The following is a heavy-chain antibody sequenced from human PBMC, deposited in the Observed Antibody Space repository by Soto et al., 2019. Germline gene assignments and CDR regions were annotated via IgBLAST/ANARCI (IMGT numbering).Heavy chain of an antibody. Sequence: QVHLVQSGAEVRKPGSSVKVSCKASGGTFRNHGINWVRQAPGQGLEWVGAFIPILGTTNYAPKFQGRVTITADESTSTAYMQLRSLRSEDSVIYFCARALLRLVELSFGSFDYWGQGTLVTVSS. CDR1: GGTFRNHG. CDR2: FIPILGTT. V-gene: IGHV1-69*01. J-gene: IGHJ4*02. D-gene: IGHD3-16*01. CDR3: ARALLRLVELSFGSFDY.